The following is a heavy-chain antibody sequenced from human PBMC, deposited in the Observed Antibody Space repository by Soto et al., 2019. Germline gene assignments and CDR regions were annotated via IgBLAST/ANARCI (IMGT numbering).Heavy chain of an antibody. CDR2: IYYSGST. CDR3: ARHRTGYSSSWWFDP. CDR1: GGSISSSSYY. Sequence: PSETLSLTSPVSGGSISSSSYYWGWIRQPPGKGLEWIGSIYYSGSTYYNPSLKSRVTISVDTSKNQFSLKLSSVTAADTAVYYCARHRTGYSSSWWFDPWGQGTLVTVSS. J-gene: IGHJ5*02. D-gene: IGHD6-13*01. V-gene: IGHV4-39*01.